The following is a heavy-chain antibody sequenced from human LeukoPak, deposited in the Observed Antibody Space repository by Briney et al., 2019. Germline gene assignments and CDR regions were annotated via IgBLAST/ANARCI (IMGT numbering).Heavy chain of an antibody. J-gene: IGHJ4*02. V-gene: IGHV3-9*01. Sequence: GGSLRLSCAASGFTFDDYAMHWVRQAPGKGLEWVSGISWNSGSIGYADSVKGRFTISRDNAKNSLYLQMNSLRAEDTAVYYCARAPRAVAGSAWGQGTLVTVSS. CDR2: ISWNSGSI. CDR1: GFTFDDYA. CDR3: ARAPRAVAGSA. D-gene: IGHD6-19*01.